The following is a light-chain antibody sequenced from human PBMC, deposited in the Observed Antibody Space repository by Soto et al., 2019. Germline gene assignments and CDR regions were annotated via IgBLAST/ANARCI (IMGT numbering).Light chain of an antibody. J-gene: IGKJ5*01. CDR2: AAS. V-gene: IGKV1-27*01. CDR1: QGISNY. Sequence: DIQMTQSPSSLSASVGDRVTITCRASQGISNYLAWYQQKPGKVPKLLIYAASTLQSGVPSRFSGSGSGTDFTLTISSLQPEDVSTYYCQKYNSAPPTFGQGIRLEIK. CDR3: QKYNSAPPT.